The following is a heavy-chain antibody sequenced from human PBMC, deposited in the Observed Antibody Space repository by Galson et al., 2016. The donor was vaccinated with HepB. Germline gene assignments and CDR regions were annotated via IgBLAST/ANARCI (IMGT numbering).Heavy chain of an antibody. CDR2: IDWDDDK. V-gene: IGHV2-70*04. J-gene: IGHJ4*02. Sequence: PALVQPTQTLTLTCTFSGFSLTTTGMRVSWVRQPPGKALEWLARIDWDDDKYYSTSLKTRLTISKDTSKNQVVLTMTNMDPVDTATYYCVRMVPSAVGYDYWGQGTLVTVSS. CDR3: VRMVPSAVGYDY. D-gene: IGHD1-26*01. CDR1: GFSLTTTGMR.